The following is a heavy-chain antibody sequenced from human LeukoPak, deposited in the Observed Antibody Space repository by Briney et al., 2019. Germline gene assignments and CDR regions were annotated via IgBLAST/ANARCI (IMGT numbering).Heavy chain of an antibody. Sequence: GGSLRLSCVASGFPFSSYWMTWVSQAPGKALEWVANIKQDGSKKSYVDSVKGRFTISRDNAKNSLYLQMNSLRAEDTAIYYCTRVGYIDEGIDYWGQGTLVTVSS. CDR1: GFPFSSYW. CDR2: IKQDGSKK. CDR3: TRVGYIDEGIDY. V-gene: IGHV3-7*04. D-gene: IGHD5-24*01. J-gene: IGHJ4*02.